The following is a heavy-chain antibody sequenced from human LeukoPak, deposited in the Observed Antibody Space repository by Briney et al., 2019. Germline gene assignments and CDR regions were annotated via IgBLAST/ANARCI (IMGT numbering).Heavy chain of an antibody. CDR3: ATPTAGTWHFDY. V-gene: IGHV3-7*01. Sequence: GGSLRLSCAASGFTFSIYWMTWGRQAPGKGLEWVANIKQDASERYYVDSVKGRFTIPRDNAKNSMYLQMNSLRAEDTAVYYCATPTAGTWHFDYWGQGTLVTVSS. CDR1: GFTFSIYW. D-gene: IGHD1-1*01. CDR2: IKQDASER. J-gene: IGHJ4*02.